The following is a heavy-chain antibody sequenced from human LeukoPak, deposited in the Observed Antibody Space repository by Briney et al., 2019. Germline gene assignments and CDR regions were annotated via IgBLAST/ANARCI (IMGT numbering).Heavy chain of an antibody. J-gene: IGHJ6*03. D-gene: IGHD2-2*01. CDR3: ARAVVPAGYYCYYMDV. CDR1: GGSISSYY. V-gene: IGHV4-4*09. CDR2: IYTSGST. Sequence: SETLSLTCTVSGGSISSYYWSWIRQPPGKGLEWIGYIYTSGSTNYNPSLKSRVTISVDTSKNQFSLKLSSVTAADTAVYYCARAVVPAGYYCYYMDVWGKGTTVTVSS.